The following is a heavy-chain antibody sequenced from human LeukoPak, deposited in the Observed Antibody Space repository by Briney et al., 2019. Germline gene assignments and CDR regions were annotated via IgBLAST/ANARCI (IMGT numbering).Heavy chain of an antibody. CDR1: GFTFSDYY. CDR3: AREDGYSSSWYSDY. V-gene: IGHV3-11*05. J-gene: IGHJ4*02. CDR2: ISSTSIYT. D-gene: IGHD6-13*01. Sequence: GGSLRLSCAASGFTFSDYYMSWIRQAPGKGLEWVSDISSTSIYTNYADSVKGRFTISRDHAKNSLYLQMNSLRAEDTAVYYCAREDGYSSSWYSDYWGQGTLVTVSS.